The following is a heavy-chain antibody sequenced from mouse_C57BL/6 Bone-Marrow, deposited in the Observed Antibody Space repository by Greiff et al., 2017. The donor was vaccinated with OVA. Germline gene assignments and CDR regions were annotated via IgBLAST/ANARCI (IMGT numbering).Heavy chain of an antibody. V-gene: IGHV1-64*01. Sequence: QVQLQQPGAELVKPGASVKLSCKASGYTFTSYWMHWVTQRPGQGLEWIGMIHPNSGSTNYNEKFKSKTTLTVDKPSSTAYMQLSSLTSEDSAVYYCTRPVVADGFDYWGQGTTLTVSS. CDR3: TRPVVADGFDY. D-gene: IGHD1-1*01. CDR1: GYTFTSYW. J-gene: IGHJ2*01. CDR2: IHPNSGST.